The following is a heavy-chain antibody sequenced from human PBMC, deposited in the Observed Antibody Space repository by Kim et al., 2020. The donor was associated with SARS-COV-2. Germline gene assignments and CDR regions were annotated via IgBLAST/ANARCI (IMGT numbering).Heavy chain of an antibody. D-gene: IGHD6-19*01. V-gene: IGHV3-30*04. Sequence: GGSLRLSCAASGFTFSSYAMHWVRQAPGKGLEWVAVISYDGSNKYYVDSVKGRFTISRDNSKNTLYLQMNSLRAEDTAVYYCAREGGSGSDYWGQGTLVTVSS. J-gene: IGHJ4*02. CDR3: AREGGSGSDY. CDR1: GFTFSSYA. CDR2: ISYDGSNK.